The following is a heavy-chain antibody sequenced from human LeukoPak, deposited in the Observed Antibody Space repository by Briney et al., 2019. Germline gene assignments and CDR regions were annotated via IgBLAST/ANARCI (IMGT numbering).Heavy chain of an antibody. V-gene: IGHV3-48*01. Sequence: GGSLRLSCAASGFTFSNAWMNWVRQAPGKGLEWVSYITNSGNSKSYADSVKGRFTISRDNTKNSLYLQMNGLRAEDTAVYYCARTWSSGYLTFDYWGQGILVTVSS. CDR3: ARTWSSGYLTFDY. D-gene: IGHD3-22*01. CDR2: ITNSGNSK. CDR1: GFTFSNAW. J-gene: IGHJ4*02.